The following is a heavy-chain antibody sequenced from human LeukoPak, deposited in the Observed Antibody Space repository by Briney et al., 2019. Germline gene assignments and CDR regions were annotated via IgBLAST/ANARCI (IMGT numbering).Heavy chain of an antibody. J-gene: IGHJ4*02. CDR2: MNPNSGNT. D-gene: IGHD3-10*01. V-gene: IGHV1-8*01. CDR1: GYTFTSYD. CDR3: ATFMVRGVVKDY. Sequence: ASVKVFCKASGYTFTSYDINWVRQATGQGLEWMGWMNPNSGNTGYAQKFQGRVTMTRNTSISTAYMELSSLRSEDTAVYYCATFMVRGVVKDYWGQGTLVTVSS.